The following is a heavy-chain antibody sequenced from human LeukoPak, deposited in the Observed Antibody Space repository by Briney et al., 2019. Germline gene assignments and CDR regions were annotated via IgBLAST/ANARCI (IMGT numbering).Heavy chain of an antibody. J-gene: IGHJ4*02. D-gene: IGHD6-19*01. CDR3: ARGGIVVATDY. CDR1: GGSFSGYY. CDR2: INHRGST. Sequence: SETLSLTCDVYGGSFSGYYWSWIRQPPGKGLEWIGEINHRGSTNYNPSLKSRVTISVDTSKNQFSLKLTSVTAADAAVYYCARGGIVVATDYWGQGTLVTVSS. V-gene: IGHV4-34*01.